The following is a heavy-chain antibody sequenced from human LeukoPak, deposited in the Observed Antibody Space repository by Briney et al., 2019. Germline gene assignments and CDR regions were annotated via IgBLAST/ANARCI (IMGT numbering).Heavy chain of an antibody. D-gene: IGHD6-19*01. J-gene: IGHJ4*02. CDR1: GGSISSNSYY. Sequence: SETLSLTCTVSGGSISSNSYYWGWIRQPPGKGLGWIGEINHSGSTNYNPSLKSRVTISVDTSKNQFSLKLSSVTAADTAVYYCARIGAEGSSGWYEGVDFDYWGQGTLVTVSS. CDR3: ARIGAEGSSGWYEGVDFDY. CDR2: INHSGST. V-gene: IGHV4-39*07.